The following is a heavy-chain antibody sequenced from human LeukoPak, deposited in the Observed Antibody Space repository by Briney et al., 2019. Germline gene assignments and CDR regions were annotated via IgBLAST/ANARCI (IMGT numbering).Heavy chain of an antibody. J-gene: IGHJ4*02. CDR3: TSSVVSLYFDY. V-gene: IGHV5-51*01. D-gene: IGHD4-23*01. Sequence: GESLKISCKGSGYSFTTYWIGWVRQMPGKGLEWMGIIYPGDSDTRYSPSFQGQVTMSVDKSISTAYLQWNSLKASDTAMYYCTSSVVSLYFDYWGQGTLVTVSS. CDR2: IYPGDSDT. CDR1: GYSFTTYW.